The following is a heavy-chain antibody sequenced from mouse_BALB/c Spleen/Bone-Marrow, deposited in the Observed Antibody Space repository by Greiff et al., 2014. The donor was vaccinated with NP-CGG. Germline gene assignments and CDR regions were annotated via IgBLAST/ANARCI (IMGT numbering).Heavy chain of an antibody. Sequence: VQLQQSGAELVKLGASVKMSCKASGYTFTSYWMHWVKQRPGQGLEWIGVIDPSDSYTSYNQKFKGKATLTVDTSSSTAYMQLSSLTSEDSAVYYCTIYYRSFAYWGQGTLVTVSA. V-gene: IGHV1S127*01. CDR3: TIYYRSFAY. D-gene: IGHD2-14*01. J-gene: IGHJ3*01. CDR1: GYTFTSYW. CDR2: IDPSDSYT.